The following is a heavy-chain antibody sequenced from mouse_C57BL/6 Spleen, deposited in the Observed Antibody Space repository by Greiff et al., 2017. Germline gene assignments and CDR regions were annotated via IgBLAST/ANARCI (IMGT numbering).Heavy chain of an antibody. J-gene: IGHJ2*01. CDR3: ARRDYYGSSYYFDY. CDR1: GYSFTDYN. V-gene: IGHV1-39*01. CDR2: INPNYGTT. Sequence: VVEPGASVKISCKASGYSFTDYNMNWVKQSNGKSLEWIGVINPNYGTTSYNQKFKGKATLTVDQSSSTAYMQLNSLTSEDSAVYYCARRDYYGSSYYFDYWGQGTTLTVSS. D-gene: IGHD1-1*01.